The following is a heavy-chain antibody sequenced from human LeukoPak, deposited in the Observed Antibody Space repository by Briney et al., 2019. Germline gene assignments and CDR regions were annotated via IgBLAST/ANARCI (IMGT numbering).Heavy chain of an antibody. D-gene: IGHD1-26*01. CDR1: GFTFSSYA. J-gene: IGHJ6*02. Sequence: GGSLRLSCSASGFTFSSYAMSWVRQAPGKGLEWVSAIGGSGGSTYYADSVKGRFTISRDNTKNSLYLQMDSLRAEDTAVYYCARDRTLVGATQNDYYYGMDVWGQGTTVTVSS. V-gene: IGHV3-23*01. CDR2: IGGSGGST. CDR3: ARDRTLVGATQNDYYYGMDV.